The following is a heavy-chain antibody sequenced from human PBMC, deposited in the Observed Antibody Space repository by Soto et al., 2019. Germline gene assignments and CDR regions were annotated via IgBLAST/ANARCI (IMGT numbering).Heavy chain of an antibody. CDR2: ISAYNGNT. V-gene: IGHV1-18*04. CDR3: ARDRNDYSNYDHYYYYYAMDV. CDR1: GYTFTSYG. D-gene: IGHD4-4*01. Sequence: GASVKVSCKASGYTFTSYGISWVRQAPGQGLEWMGWISAYNGNTNYAQKLQGRVTMTTDTSTSTAYMELRSLRSDDTAVYYCARDRNDYSNYDHYYYYYAMDVWGQGTTVTVSS. J-gene: IGHJ6*02.